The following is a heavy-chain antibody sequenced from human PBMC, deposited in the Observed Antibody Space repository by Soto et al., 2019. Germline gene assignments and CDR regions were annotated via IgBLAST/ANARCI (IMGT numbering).Heavy chain of an antibody. J-gene: IGHJ6*02. D-gene: IGHD3-10*01. CDR2: IYYSGST. CDR3: ARDSGVLLWFGEPSAYGMDV. Sequence: SETLSLTCTVSGGSISSGDYYWSWIRQPPGKGLEWIGYIYYSGSTYYNPSLKSRVTISVDTSKNQFSLKLSSVTAADTAVYYCARDSGVLLWFGEPSAYGMDVCGQGTTVTVSS. V-gene: IGHV4-30-4*01. CDR1: GGSISSGDYY.